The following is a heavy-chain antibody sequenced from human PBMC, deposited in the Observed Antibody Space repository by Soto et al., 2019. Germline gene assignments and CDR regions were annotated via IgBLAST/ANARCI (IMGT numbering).Heavy chain of an antibody. CDR2: IIPIFGTA. J-gene: IGHJ4*02. CDR3: SRETTWSGGRCQAFDY. V-gene: IGHV1-69*01. Sequence: QVQLVQSGAEVKKPGSSVKVSCKASGGTFSSYAISWVRQAPGQGLEWMGGIIPIFGTANYAQKFQGRVTITEDESTSTAYMELSSLRSEDTAVYYFSRETTWSGGRCQAFDYWGQVTLVTVSS. D-gene: IGHD2-15*01. CDR1: GGTFSSYA.